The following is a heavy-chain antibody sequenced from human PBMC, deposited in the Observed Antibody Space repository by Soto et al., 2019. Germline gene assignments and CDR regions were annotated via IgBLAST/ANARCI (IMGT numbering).Heavy chain of an antibody. D-gene: IGHD3-3*01. J-gene: IGHJ5*02. CDR3: ARVIWSGHLTSDL. V-gene: IGHV3-48*02. Sequence: EVQVVESGGGLVQPGGSLRLSCAASGFTFSSNSMNWVRQAPGKGLEWISYISSSSSTIYADSVKGRFNISRDNAKNSLYLQMNSLRDDDTAVYYCARVIWSGHLTSDLWGQGTLVTVSS. CDR1: GFTFSSNS. CDR2: ISSSSSTI.